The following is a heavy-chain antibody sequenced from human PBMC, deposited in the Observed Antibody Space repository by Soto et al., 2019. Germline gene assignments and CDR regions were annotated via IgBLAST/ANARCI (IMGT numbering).Heavy chain of an antibody. J-gene: IGHJ4*02. D-gene: IGHD3-16*01. Sequence: ASVKVSCKASGYIFTAYSMHWVRQAPGQGLEWMGVVNPSGGSTNYAQKFQGRITMTRDTSTSTVYMELSSLRSEDTAVYYCARDPHSFGFLGWYFDYWGQGTLVTVSS. CDR3: ARDPHSFGFLGWYFDY. CDR1: GYIFTAYS. CDR2: VNPSGGST. V-gene: IGHV1-46*01.